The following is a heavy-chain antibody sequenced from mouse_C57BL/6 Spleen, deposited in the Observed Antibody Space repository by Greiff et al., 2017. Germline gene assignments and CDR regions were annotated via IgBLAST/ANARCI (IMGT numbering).Heavy chain of an antibody. CDR2: ISSGGSYT. D-gene: IGHD2-2*01. CDR1: GFTFSSSG. J-gene: IGHJ4*01. Sequence: EVKLMESGGDLVKPGGSLKLSCAASGFTFSSSGMSWVRHTPDKRLEWVATISSGGSYTYYPDSVKGRFTISRDNAKNTLYLQMSSLKADDTAMYYCARLQMVTTGGYYAMDYWGQGTSVTVSS. CDR3: ARLQMVTTGGYYAMDY. V-gene: IGHV5-6*01.